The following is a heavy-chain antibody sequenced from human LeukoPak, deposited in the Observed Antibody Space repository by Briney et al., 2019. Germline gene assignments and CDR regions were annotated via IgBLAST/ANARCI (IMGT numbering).Heavy chain of an antibody. CDR2: VSYDGST. D-gene: IGHD4-11*01. CDR3: ARTTTTFDD. V-gene: IGHV4-59*01. J-gene: IGHJ4*02. CDR1: GGSISSYY. Sequence: SETLSLTCTVSGGSISSYYWSWVRQPPGKGLEWIGYVSYDGSTNYSPSLKSRVTISLYTLKNQYSLNLSSVTTADTAVYYCARTTTTFDDWGQGTLVTVSS.